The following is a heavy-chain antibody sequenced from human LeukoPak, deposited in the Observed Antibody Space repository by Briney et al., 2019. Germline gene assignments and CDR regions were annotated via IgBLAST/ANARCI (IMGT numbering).Heavy chain of an antibody. V-gene: IGHV1-69*13. CDR3: ARDVHSTADSYGD. J-gene: IGHJ4*02. CDR1: GGTLSRFA. CDR2: IIPIFGTA. D-gene: IGHD2-21*02. Sequence: ASVKVSWKASGGTLSRFAIIWVPQAPGQGLEGMGEIIPIFGTANYAQKFQGRVSTTADESTSTAYMELINMTATDTAFCASARDVHSTADSYGDWGQGTLVTVSS.